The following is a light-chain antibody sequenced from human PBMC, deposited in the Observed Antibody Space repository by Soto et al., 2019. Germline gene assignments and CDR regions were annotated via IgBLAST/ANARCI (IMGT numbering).Light chain of an antibody. CDR3: QQYGTFPFS. Sequence: NVLTHSPGTLSLSPGERATLSCRASQSVSSSYLAWYQQKPGQAPRLLIYGTSTRATGIPARFSGSGSGTEFTLTISSLQSEDFALFYCQQYGTFPFSFGQGSK. J-gene: IGKJ2*01. V-gene: IGKV3-20*01. CDR1: QSVSSSY. CDR2: GTS.